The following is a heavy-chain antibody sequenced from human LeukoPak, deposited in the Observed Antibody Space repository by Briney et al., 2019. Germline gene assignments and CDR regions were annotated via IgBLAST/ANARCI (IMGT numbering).Heavy chain of an antibody. CDR2: INHSGST. CDR1: GGSFNGYY. Sequence: PSETLSLTCAVYGGSFNGYYWSWIRQPPGKGLEWIGEINHSGSTNYNPSLKSRVTISVDTSKNQFSLKLSSVTAADTAVYYCARGSTESYSSWLYYYYGMDVWGQGTTVTVSS. V-gene: IGHV4-34*01. D-gene: IGHD6-13*01. J-gene: IGHJ6*02. CDR3: ARGSTESYSSWLYYYYGMDV.